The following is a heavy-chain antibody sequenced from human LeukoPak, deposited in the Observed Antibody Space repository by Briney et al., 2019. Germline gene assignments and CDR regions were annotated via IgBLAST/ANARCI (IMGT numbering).Heavy chain of an antibody. D-gene: IGHD2-2*01. CDR1: GGSFSGYY. CDR2: INHSGST. Sequence: SETLSLTCAVYGGSFSGYYWSWIRQPPGKGLEWIGEINHSGSTNYNPSLKSRVTILVDTSKNQFSLKLSSVTAADTAVYYCARGRYCSSTSCLRFDPWGQGTLVTVSS. J-gene: IGHJ5*02. CDR3: ARGRYCSSTSCLRFDP. V-gene: IGHV4-34*01.